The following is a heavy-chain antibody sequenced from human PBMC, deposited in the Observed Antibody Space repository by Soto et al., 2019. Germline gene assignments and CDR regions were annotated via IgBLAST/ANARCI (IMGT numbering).Heavy chain of an antibody. J-gene: IGHJ6*02. V-gene: IGHV3-33*01. CDR2: IWHDGSKK. D-gene: IGHD5-18*01. Sequence: GGSLRLSCAASGFTFSSYGMHWVRQAPGKGLEWVALIWHDGSKKYYADSVKGRFTISRDNSENTQYLQMNSLRAEDTAVYYCARDLDIAMGYYYYYGMDVWGQGTKVTVSS. CDR1: GFTFSSYG. CDR3: ARDLDIAMGYYYYYGMDV.